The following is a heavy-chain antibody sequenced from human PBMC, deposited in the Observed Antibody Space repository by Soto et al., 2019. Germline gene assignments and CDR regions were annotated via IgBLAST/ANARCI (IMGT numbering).Heavy chain of an antibody. CDR3: AKDQRKPAIFGVVTLS. J-gene: IGHJ5*02. CDR2: ISGSGQTT. Sequence: GGSVRLSCGGSGFTCSLFAMSCVRQVPGEGLEWVSAISGSGQTTYYADSVKGRFTVSRDNSNNTLYLQMNSLRAEDMAVYYCAKDQRKPAIFGVVTLSWGQGTLVTVSS. D-gene: IGHD3-3*01. CDR1: GFTCSLFA. V-gene: IGHV3-23*01.